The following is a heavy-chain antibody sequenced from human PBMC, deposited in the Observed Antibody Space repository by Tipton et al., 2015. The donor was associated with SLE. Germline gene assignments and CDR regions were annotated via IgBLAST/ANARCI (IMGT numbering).Heavy chain of an antibody. J-gene: IGHJ2*01. CDR3: ASRGAAAAPGWYFDL. V-gene: IGHV4-34*01. CDR2: INHSGST. CDR1: GGSFSGYY. D-gene: IGHD6-13*01. Sequence: LRLSCAVYGGSFSGYYWSWIRQTPGKGLEWIGEINHSGSTNYNPSLKSRVTISVDTSKNQFSLKLSSVTAADTAVYYCASRGAAAAPGWYFDLWGRGTLVTVSS.